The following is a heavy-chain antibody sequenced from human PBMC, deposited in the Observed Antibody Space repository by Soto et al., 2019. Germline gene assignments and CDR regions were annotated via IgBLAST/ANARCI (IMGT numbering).Heavy chain of an antibody. CDR1: GFTFSSYW. CDR3: TRDIGGKGAY. Sequence: EVQLVESGGGLVQPGGSLRLSCAASGFTFSSYWMHWVRQVQGKGLLWVSRIDEYGSTINYADPVKGRFTISRDNARNTLYLEMNSLRAEETALYYFTRDIGGKGAYWGPGTLVTVSS. J-gene: IGHJ4*02. V-gene: IGHV3-74*01. D-gene: IGHD3-10*01. CDR2: IDEYGSTI.